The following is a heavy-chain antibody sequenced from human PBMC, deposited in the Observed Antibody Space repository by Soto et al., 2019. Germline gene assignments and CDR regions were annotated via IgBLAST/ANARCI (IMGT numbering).Heavy chain of an antibody. J-gene: IGHJ6*02. Sequence: QVQLVQSGAEVKKPGASVKVSCKVSGYTLTELSMHWVRQAPGKGLEWMGGFDPEDGETIYAQKFQGRLTMTEDTSTDTASMELSSLRSEDTSVYYCSGEGAAPGYYYYYDMDVWGQGTTVTVSS. CDR3: SGEGAAPGYYYYYDMDV. CDR1: GYTLTELS. D-gene: IGHD6-13*01. CDR2: FDPEDGET. V-gene: IGHV1-24*01.